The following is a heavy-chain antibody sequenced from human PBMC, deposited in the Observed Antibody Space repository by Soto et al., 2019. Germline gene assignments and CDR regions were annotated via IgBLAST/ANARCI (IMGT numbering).Heavy chain of an antibody. CDR1: GGTFSSYA. Sequence: SVKVSCKASGGTFSSYAISWVRQAPGQGLEWMGGIIPIFGTASYAQKFQGRVTITADESTSTAYMELSSLRSEDTAVYYCARAPVDCSDGSCYSEDAFDIWGQAKMVTVS. D-gene: IGHD2-15*01. J-gene: IGHJ3*02. V-gene: IGHV1-69*13. CDR3: ARAPVDCSDGSCYSEDAFDI. CDR2: IIPIFGTA.